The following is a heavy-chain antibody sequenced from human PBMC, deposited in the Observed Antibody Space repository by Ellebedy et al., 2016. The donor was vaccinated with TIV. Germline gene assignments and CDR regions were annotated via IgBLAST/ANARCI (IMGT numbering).Heavy chain of an antibody. D-gene: IGHD3-16*01. CDR2: ISDSGTTK. CDR3: QAYYYYYMDV. CDR1: GFTFSDHY. J-gene: IGHJ6*03. V-gene: IGHV3-11*01. Sequence: GESLKISCAASGFTFSDHYMSWIRQAPGKGLEWVSYISDSGTTKYYADSVKGRFTISRDNAKNSLYLQMNSLKPEDTAVYYCQAYYYYYMDVWGKGTTVAVSS.